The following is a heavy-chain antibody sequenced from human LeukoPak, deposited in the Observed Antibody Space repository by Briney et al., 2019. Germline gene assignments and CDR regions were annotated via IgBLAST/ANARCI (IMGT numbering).Heavy chain of an antibody. V-gene: IGHV3-21*01. CDR1: GFSFSSYS. D-gene: IGHD2-2*02. CDR2: ISTSSSYI. CDR3: ARDRCSSTSCYRHFDY. J-gene: IGHJ4*02. Sequence: GFSLRLSHAASGFSFSSYSMNWVRLAPGKGLEWASSISTSSSYIYYSDPPKRRFTISKDNAKNNLYLLTNTLRTDDTAVYYCARDRCSSTSCYRHFDYWGQGTLVTVSS.